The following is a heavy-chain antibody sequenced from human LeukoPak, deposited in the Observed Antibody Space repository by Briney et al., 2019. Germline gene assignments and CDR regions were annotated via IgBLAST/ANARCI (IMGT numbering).Heavy chain of an antibody. CDR1: GFTFKSYV. Sequence: GGSLRLSCVASGFTFKSYVMNWVRQAPGKGLEWLATIYGSGVSISYADSAKGRFTISRDNSNNTLYLQMNSLRAEDTAMYYCAKDLGWELPAEAYWGQGILVTVSS. CDR3: AKDLGWELPAEAY. D-gene: IGHD1-26*01. J-gene: IGHJ4*02. CDR2: IYGSGVSI. V-gene: IGHV3-23*01.